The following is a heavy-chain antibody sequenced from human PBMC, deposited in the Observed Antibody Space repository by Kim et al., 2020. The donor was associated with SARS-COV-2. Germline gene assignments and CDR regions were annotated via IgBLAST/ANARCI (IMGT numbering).Heavy chain of an antibody. CDR3: ARGLWTFDY. V-gene: IGHV4-59*01. CDR1: GGSISTYY. D-gene: IGHD2-21*01. J-gene: IGHJ4*02. Sequence: SETLSLTCTVSGGSISTYYWSWIRQPPGKGLEWIGNIYYSGSTSYNPSLKSRVTISVDTSKNQFSLKLSSVTDADTAVYYCARGLWTFDYWGQGILVTVSS. CDR2: IYYSGST.